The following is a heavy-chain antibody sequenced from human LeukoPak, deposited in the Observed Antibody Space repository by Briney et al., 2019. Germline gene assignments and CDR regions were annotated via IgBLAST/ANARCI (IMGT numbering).Heavy chain of an antibody. CDR1: GYTFTGYY. D-gene: IGHD3-3*01. Sequence: ASVKVSCKASGYTFTGYYMHWVRQAPGQGLEWMGWINPNSGGTNYAQKFQGRVTMTRDTSISTAYMELSRLRSDDTAVYYCARDFAYYDFWSGYGPNFDYWGQGTLVTVSS. V-gene: IGHV1-2*02. J-gene: IGHJ4*02. CDR2: INPNSGGT. CDR3: ARDFAYYDFWSGYGPNFDY.